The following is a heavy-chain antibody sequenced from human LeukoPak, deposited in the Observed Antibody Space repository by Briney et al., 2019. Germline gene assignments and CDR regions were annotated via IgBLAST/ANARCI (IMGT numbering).Heavy chain of an antibody. J-gene: IGHJ6*04. CDR1: GFTFSSYG. CDR3: AELGITMIGGV. V-gene: IGHV3-23*01. D-gene: IGHD3-10*02. CDR2: ISGSGGSA. Sequence: RPGGTLRLSCAASGFTFSSYGMSWVRQAPGKGLEWVSAISGSGGSAYYADSVKGRSTISRDNSKNTLYLQMNSLRAEDTAVYYCAELGITMIGGVWGKGTTVTISS.